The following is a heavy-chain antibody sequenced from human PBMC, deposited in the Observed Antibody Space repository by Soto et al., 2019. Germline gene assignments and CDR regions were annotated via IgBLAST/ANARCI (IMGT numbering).Heavy chain of an antibody. Sequence: ASVKVSCKASGYTFTSYGISWVRQAPGQGLEWMGWISAYNGNTNYAQKLQGRVTMTTDTSTSTAYMELRSLRSDDTAVYYCARDLSYDFWSGYPPGVDYYDGMDVWGQGTTVTVSS. J-gene: IGHJ6*02. CDR2: ISAYNGNT. V-gene: IGHV1-18*01. CDR1: GYTFTSYG. D-gene: IGHD3-3*01. CDR3: ARDLSYDFWSGYPPGVDYYDGMDV.